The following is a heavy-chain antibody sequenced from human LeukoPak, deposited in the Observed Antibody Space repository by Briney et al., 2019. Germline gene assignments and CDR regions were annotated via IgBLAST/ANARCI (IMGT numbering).Heavy chain of an antibody. CDR2: IYYSGST. Sequence: SETLSLTCTVSGGSISSYYWSWIRQPPGKGLGWIGYIYYSGSTNYNPSLKSRVTISVDTSKNQFSLKLSSVTAADTAVYYCARSRGATRYDYWGQGTLVTVSS. CDR1: GGSISSYY. V-gene: IGHV4-59*01. J-gene: IGHJ4*02. D-gene: IGHD5-12*01. CDR3: ARSRGATRYDY.